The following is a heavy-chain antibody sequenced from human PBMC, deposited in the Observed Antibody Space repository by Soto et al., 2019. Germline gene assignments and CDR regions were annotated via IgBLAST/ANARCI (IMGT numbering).Heavy chain of an antibody. V-gene: IGHV3-74*01. J-gene: IGHJ4*02. Sequence: EVQLVESGGGLFQPGGSLRLSCAASGFTFNNYWIHWVRQAPGKGLVWVSRIKYDATSTNYAVSVKGRFSISRDNGKNTVYLQMGSLRDDDTAVYYCARGALGSYYFDYWGQGTLVTVSS. CDR2: IKYDATST. CDR3: ARGALGSYYFDY. D-gene: IGHD3-16*01. CDR1: GFTFNNYW.